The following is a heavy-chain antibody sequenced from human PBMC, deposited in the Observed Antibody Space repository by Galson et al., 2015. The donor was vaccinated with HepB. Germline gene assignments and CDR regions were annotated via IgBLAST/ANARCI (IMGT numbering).Heavy chain of an antibody. V-gene: IGHV4-61*01. D-gene: IGHD3-16*01. CDR3: ASWSGSSLGERFDY. CDR2: IYYSGST. Sequence: SETLSLTCTVSGGSVNSGSYYWSWIRQPPGKGLEWIGYIYYSGSTTYNPSLKSRVTISVDTSKNQFSLKLSSVTAADTAVYYCASWSGSSLGERFDYWGQGTLVTVSS. J-gene: IGHJ4*02. CDR1: GGSVNSGSYY.